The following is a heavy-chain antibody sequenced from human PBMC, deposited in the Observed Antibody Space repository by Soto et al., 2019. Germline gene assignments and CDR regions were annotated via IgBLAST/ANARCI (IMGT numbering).Heavy chain of an antibody. CDR1: GYTFTSYG. V-gene: IGHV1-18*03. J-gene: IGHJ4*02. CDR2: ISAYNGNT. D-gene: IGHD3-3*01. CDR3: ARDKGYYDIWSGYRSYYFDY. Sequence: QVPLVQSGAEVKKPGASVKVSCKASGYTFTSYGITWVRQAPGQGLEWMGWISAYNGNTNSAQKLQDRVTMTTDTSTSTAYMELRSLRSDDMAVYYCARDKGYYDIWSGYRSYYFDYWGQGTLVTVSS.